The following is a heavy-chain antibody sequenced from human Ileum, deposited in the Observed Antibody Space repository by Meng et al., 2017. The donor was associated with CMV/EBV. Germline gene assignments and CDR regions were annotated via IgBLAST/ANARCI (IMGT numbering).Heavy chain of an antibody. D-gene: IGHD6-13*01. V-gene: IGHV3-23*01. CDR3: AKDMAAGGTGNGMDV. CDR1: GFTFSSYA. CDR2: ISGSGGST. Sequence: GGSLRLSCAVSGFTFSSYAMTWVRQVPGKGLEWVAAISGSGGSTYYADSVKARFSISRDNSKNTVYLQMNSLRAEDTAVYYCAKDMAAGGTGNGMDVWGQGTTVTCSS. J-gene: IGHJ6*01.